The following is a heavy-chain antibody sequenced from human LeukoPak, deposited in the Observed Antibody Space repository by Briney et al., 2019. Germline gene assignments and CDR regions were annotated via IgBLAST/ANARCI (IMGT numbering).Heavy chain of an antibody. CDR3: ARGLGPCYYDSSGYYGAFDI. D-gene: IGHD3-22*01. CDR1: GYTFTSYD. V-gene: IGHV1-8*03. J-gene: IGHJ3*02. CDR2: MNPNSGNT. Sequence: ASVKVSCKASGYTFTSYDINWVRQATGQGLEWMGWMNPNSGNTSYAQKFQGRVTITRNTSISTAYMELSSLRSEDTAVYYCARGLGPCYYDSSGYYGAFDIWGQGTMVTVSS.